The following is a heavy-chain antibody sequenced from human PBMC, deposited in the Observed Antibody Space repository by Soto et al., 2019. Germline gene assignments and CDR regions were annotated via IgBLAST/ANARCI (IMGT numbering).Heavy chain of an antibody. Sequence: GGSPRTSRAAPWFPFFSYSLTWVPPAPGKGLEWVSFINTAGTTYYADSVRGRFTISRDNSRNTLYLQMSSLRAEDTAVYYCAKDLWYINNWYGSDYWGQGTLVTAPQ. CDR1: WFPFFSYS. CDR2: INTAGTT. J-gene: IGHJ4*02. CDR3: AKDLWYINNWYGSDY. V-gene: IGHV3-23*01. D-gene: IGHD6-13*01.